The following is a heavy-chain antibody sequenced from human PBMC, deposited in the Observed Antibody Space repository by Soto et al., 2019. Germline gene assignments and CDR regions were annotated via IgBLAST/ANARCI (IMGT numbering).Heavy chain of an antibody. Sequence: ASVKVSFKASGGPFANFIMNLVRQTPGQGLEWMGGIVPIFGTSTYAEKFKVRVTISATESTSTAYMELTSLGSEDTAVYYCARNGTYSSSLSQYSGMDVWGQGTTVTVSS. D-gene: IGHD6-6*01. V-gene: IGHV1-69*13. CDR1: GGPFANFI. J-gene: IGHJ6*01. CDR3: ARNGTYSSSLSQYSGMDV. CDR2: IVPIFGTS.